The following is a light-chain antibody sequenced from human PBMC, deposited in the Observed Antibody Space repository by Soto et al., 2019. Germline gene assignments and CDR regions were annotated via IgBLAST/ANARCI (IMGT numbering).Light chain of an antibody. Sequence: DIQLTQSPSFLSASVGDRVTITCRASQDIGSFLAWYQQKPGKAPELLIHSASTLHSGVPSRFSGSGSGTAFSLTVSSLRPEDFGPYYCQHRRSYPLTFGQGTRLELK. CDR2: SAS. CDR1: QDIGSF. V-gene: IGKV1-9*01. J-gene: IGKJ5*01. CDR3: QHRRSYPLT.